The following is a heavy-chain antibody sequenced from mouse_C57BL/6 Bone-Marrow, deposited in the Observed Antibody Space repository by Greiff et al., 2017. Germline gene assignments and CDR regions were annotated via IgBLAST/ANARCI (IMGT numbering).Heavy chain of an antibody. V-gene: IGHV5-16*01. CDR1: GFTFSDYY. Sequence: EVQVVESEGGLVQPGSSMKLSCTASGFTFSDYYMAWVRQVPEKGLEWVANINYDGSSTYYLDSLKSRFIISRDNAKNILYLQMSSLKSEDTATYYCAREQSFDVGAMDYWGQGTSVTVSS. J-gene: IGHJ4*01. CDR2: INYDGSST. CDR3: AREQSFDVGAMDY.